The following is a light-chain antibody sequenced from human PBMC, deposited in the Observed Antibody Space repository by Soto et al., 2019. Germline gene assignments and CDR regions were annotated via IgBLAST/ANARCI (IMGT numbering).Light chain of an antibody. CDR2: GAS. J-gene: IGKJ4*01. Sequence: ELVLTQSPGTLSLSPGEIATLSCRASQSVSNNYLAWYQQKPGQAPRLLIYGASNRATGIPDRFSGSGSGTDFTLTISRLEPEDFAVYYCQQYGSSGTFGGGTKVDIK. V-gene: IGKV3-20*01. CDR1: QSVSNNY. CDR3: QQYGSSGT.